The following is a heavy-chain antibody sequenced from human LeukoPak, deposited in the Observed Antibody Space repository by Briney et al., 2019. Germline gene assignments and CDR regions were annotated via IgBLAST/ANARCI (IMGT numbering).Heavy chain of an antibody. Sequence: GGSLRLSCAASGFTVSSNYMSWVRQAPGKGLEWVSVIYSGGSTYYADSVKGRFTISRDNSKNTLYLQMNSLRDEDTAAYYCARALPFGGWFDPWGQGTLVTVSS. CDR2: IYSGGST. D-gene: IGHD3-16*01. CDR1: GFTVSSNY. CDR3: ARALPFGGWFDP. V-gene: IGHV3-66*01. J-gene: IGHJ5*02.